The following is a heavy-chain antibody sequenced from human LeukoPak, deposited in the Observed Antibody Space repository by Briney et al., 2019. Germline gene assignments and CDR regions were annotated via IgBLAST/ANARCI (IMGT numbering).Heavy chain of an antibody. CDR3: AIMHGYYDGSGYWVQ. CDR1: GFNFGSYG. D-gene: IGHD3-22*01. V-gene: IGHV3-23*01. Sequence: GGSLRLSCAASGFNFGSYGMSWVRQAPGKGLEWVSFITPNADRTSYADSVEGRFTISRDNPRNTLYMRMNSLRDEDTALYYCAIMHGYYDGSGYWVQWGQGTLVTVSS. J-gene: IGHJ1*01. CDR2: ITPNADRT.